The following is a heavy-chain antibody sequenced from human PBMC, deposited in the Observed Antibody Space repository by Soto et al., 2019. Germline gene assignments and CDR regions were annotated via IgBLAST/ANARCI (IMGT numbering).Heavy chain of an antibody. CDR3: AAELQGYYYGMDV. CDR1: GGSISSGGYY. D-gene: IGHD3-10*01. Sequence: QVQLQESGPGLVKPSQTLSLTCTVSGGSISSGGYYWSWIRQHPGKGLEWIGYIYYSGSTYYNPSLKSRVTRSVDTSKNQCSRKLSSVTAADTAVYYCAAELQGYYYGMDVWGQGTTVTVSS. J-gene: IGHJ6*02. CDR2: IYYSGST. V-gene: IGHV4-31*03.